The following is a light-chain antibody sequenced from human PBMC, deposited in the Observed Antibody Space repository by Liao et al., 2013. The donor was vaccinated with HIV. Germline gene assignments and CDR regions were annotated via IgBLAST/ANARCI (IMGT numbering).Light chain of an antibody. CDR2: QDS. CDR1: NLAKKY. J-gene: IGLJ2*01. CDR3: QAWDSSAAVV. Sequence: SYELTQPPSVSVSPGQTAIITCSGDNLAKKYVCWFQQRPGQSPLLIIYQDSRRPSEIPERFSGSSSGNTATLTISGAQAVDEAEYFCQAWDSSAAVVFGGGTTLTVL. V-gene: IGLV3-1*01.